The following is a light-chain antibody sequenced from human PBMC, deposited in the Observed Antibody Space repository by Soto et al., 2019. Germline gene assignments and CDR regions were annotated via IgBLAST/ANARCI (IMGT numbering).Light chain of an antibody. V-gene: IGKV1-13*02. Sequence: AIQLTQSPSSLSASVGDRVTITCRASQGISSALAWYQRKPGKAPKLLIYDASSLESGVPSRFSGSGSGTDFTLTISSLQPEDFATYYCQQFNSYPLTFGGGTTVEIK. CDR1: QGISSA. J-gene: IGKJ4*01. CDR2: DAS. CDR3: QQFNSYPLT.